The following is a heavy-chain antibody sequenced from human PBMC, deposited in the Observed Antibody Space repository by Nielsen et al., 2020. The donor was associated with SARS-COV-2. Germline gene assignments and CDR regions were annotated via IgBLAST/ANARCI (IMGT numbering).Heavy chain of an antibody. CDR3: ARSPARGWQLNWFDP. J-gene: IGHJ5*02. Sequence: SETLSLTCTVSGGSISSSSYYWGWIRQPPGKGLEWIGSIYYSGSTYYNPSLKSRVTISVDTSKNQFSLKLSSVTAADTAVYYCARSPARGWQLNWFDPWGQGTLVTVSS. CDR1: GGSISSSSYY. V-gene: IGHV4-39*01. D-gene: IGHD6-6*01. CDR2: IYYSGST.